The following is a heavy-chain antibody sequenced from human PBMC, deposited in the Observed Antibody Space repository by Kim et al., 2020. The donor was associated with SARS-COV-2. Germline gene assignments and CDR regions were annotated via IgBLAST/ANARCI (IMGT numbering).Heavy chain of an antibody. V-gene: IGHV3-33*01. CDR2: IWYDGSNK. J-gene: IGHJ5*02. Sequence: GGSLRLSCAASGFTFSSYGMHWVRQAPGKGLEWVAVIWYDGSNKYYADSVKGRFTISRDNSKNTLYLQMNSLRAEDTAVYYCARGPDIAVAGAPGGGFDPWGQGTLVTVSS. CDR3: ARGPDIAVAGAPGGGFDP. CDR1: GFTFSSYG. D-gene: IGHD6-19*01.